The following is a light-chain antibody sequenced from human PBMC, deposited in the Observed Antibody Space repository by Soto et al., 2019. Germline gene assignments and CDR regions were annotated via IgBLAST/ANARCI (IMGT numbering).Light chain of an antibody. Sequence: EIVMTQSPATLSVSPGERATLSCRASQSVGSNLAWFQQKPGQAPRLLIYGASSRATGIPDRFSASGSGTDFTLTISRLEPEDFAVYYCQQYARSITFGQGTRLEI. CDR2: GAS. CDR3: QQYARSIT. V-gene: IGKV3-20*01. CDR1: QSVGSN. J-gene: IGKJ5*01.